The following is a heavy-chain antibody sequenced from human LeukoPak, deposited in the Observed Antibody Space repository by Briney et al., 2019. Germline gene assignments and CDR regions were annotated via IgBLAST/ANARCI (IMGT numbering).Heavy chain of an antibody. V-gene: IGHV1-18*01. J-gene: IGHJ4*02. CDR1: GYSYISYG. D-gene: IGHD3-10*01. CDR2: ISAYNGNT. Sequence: ASVKVSCKASGYSYISYGITWVRQAPGQGLEWMGWISAYNGNTNYAQKLQGRVTMTTDTSTSTAYMNLRSLRSDDTAIYYCARTYGSGPDYWGQGILVTVSS. CDR3: ARTYGSGPDY.